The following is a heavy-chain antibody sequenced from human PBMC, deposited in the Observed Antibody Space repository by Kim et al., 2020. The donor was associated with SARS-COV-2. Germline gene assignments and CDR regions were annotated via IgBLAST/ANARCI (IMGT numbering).Heavy chain of an antibody. V-gene: IGHV1-69*13. Sequence: SVKVSCKASGGTFSSYAISWVRQAPGQGLEWMGGIIPIFGTANYAQKFQGRVTITADESTSTAYMELSSLRSEDTAVYYCARGGGDGYNYVHWYFDLWGRGTLVTISS. CDR3: ARGGGDGYNYVHWYFDL. J-gene: IGHJ2*01. CDR1: GGTFSSYA. D-gene: IGHD5-12*01. CDR2: IIPIFGTA.